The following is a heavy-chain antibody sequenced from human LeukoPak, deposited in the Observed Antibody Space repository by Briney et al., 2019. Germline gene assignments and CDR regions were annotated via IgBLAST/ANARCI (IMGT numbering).Heavy chain of an antibody. CDR1: GLSLRNYW. CDR2: TNEDGSEK. J-gene: IGHJ4*02. CDR3: TRLADHTGDH. V-gene: IGHV3-7*01. D-gene: IGHD7-27*01. Sequence: GGSLRLSCVTSGLSLRNYWMGWVRQAPGKGLEWVANTNEDGSEKYYVDSVKGRFTISRDNAKNSVSLQMNSLRGEDTAVYYCTRLADHTGDHWGQGTLVTVSS.